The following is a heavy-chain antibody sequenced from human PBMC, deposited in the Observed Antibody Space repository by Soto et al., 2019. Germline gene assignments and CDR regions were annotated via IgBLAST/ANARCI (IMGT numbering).Heavy chain of an antibody. Sequence: ASVKVSCKASGYTFTSYDINWVRQATGQGLEWMGWMNPNSGNTGYARNFQGRVTMTRNTSISTAYMELSSLRSEDTAVYYCARGPYYYYYMEVWGKGTTVTVSS. CDR2: MNPNSGNT. CDR1: GYTFTSYD. CDR3: ARGPYYYYYMEV. V-gene: IGHV1-8*01. J-gene: IGHJ6*03.